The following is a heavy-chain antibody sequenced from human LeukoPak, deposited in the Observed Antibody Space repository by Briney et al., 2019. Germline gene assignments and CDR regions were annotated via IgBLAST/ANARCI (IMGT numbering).Heavy chain of an antibody. CDR1: GGSLSSYY. CDR3: ARMGGYSGYATH. V-gene: IGHV4-59*08. Sequence: SETLSLTCTVSGGSLSSYYWSWIRQPPGKGLEWIGYIYSTGSANYNPSLKSRVTLSVDTAKNQFSLKLNSVTAADQAVYYCARMGGYSGYATHWGQGTLVTVSS. J-gene: IGHJ4*02. CDR2: IYSTGSA. D-gene: IGHD5-12*01.